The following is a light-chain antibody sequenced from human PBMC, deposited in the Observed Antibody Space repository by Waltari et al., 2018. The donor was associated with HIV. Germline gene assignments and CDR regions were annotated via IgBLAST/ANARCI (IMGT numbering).Light chain of an antibody. Sequence: QSALTQPPSASGSLGQSVTISCTGSSSDIGAYDFVSWFQQHPHSAPKLLLYDVSRQPSTVSDRCAGSRSGNTAFLTVAGLQPDDEATYFCSSYGDSLKILFGGGTNVTIL. V-gene: IGLV2-8*01. J-gene: IGLJ3*02. CDR2: DVS. CDR3: SSYGDSLKIL. CDR1: SSDIGAYDF.